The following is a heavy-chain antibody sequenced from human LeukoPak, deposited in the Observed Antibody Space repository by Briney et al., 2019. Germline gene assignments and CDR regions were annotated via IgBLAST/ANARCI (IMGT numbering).Heavy chain of an antibody. V-gene: IGHV3-23*01. CDR2: ISGSGGST. Sequence: GGSLRLSCAASGFTFSSYSMNWVRQAPGKGLEWVSAISGSGGSTYYADSVKGRFTISRDNSKNTLYLQMNSLRAEDTAVYYCAKGVTYYYDSSGPDWGQGTLVTVSS. D-gene: IGHD3-22*01. CDR3: AKGVTYYYDSSGPD. J-gene: IGHJ4*02. CDR1: GFTFSSYS.